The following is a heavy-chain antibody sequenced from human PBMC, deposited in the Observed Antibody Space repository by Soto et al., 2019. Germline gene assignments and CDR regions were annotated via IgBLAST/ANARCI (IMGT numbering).Heavy chain of an antibody. CDR1: GFTFNSYD. Sequence: EVQLVESGGGLVQPGGSLRLSCSASGFTFNSYDMHWVRQAPGKGLEYVSAIDSSGGTGYYADSVKGRFTVSRDNSMNTVYLQMSSLRAEDTAVYHCVRKEGYCGGGSCYYEYWGQGTLVTVSS. J-gene: IGHJ4*02. CDR2: IDSSGGTG. D-gene: IGHD2-15*01. CDR3: VRKEGYCGGGSCYYEY. V-gene: IGHV3-64D*08.